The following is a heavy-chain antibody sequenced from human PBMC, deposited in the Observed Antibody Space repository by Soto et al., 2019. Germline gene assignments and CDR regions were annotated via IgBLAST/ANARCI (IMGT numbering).Heavy chain of an antibody. J-gene: IGHJ3*02. CDR2: ISYEGSNK. V-gene: IGHV3-30*18. CDR1: GFTFSSYG. CDR3: AKAREGSVKDAFDI. Sequence: GGSLKLSGAASGFTFSSYGMHGVRQAPGKGLEGVAVISYEGSNKYYADSVKGRFTISRDNSKNTLYLQMNSLRAEDTAVYYCAKAREGSVKDAFDIWGQGTMVTVSS. D-gene: IGHD1-26*01.